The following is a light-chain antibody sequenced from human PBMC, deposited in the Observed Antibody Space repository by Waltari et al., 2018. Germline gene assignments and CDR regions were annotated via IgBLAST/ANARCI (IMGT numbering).Light chain of an antibody. Sequence: EVVLTQSPDILSLSPGERATFSCRASQSVSSSYLAWYQQKPGQAPRLLIYDASSRATGIPDRFTGSGSGTDFTLTISRLEPEDFAVYYCQQYGTSPRTFGQGTKVELK. CDR3: QQYGTSPRT. CDR2: DAS. V-gene: IGKV3-20*01. J-gene: IGKJ1*01. CDR1: QSVSSSY.